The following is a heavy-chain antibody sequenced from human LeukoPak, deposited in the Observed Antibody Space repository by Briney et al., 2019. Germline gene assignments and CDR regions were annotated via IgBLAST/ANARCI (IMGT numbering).Heavy chain of an antibody. CDR2: ISGSDGRT. CDR3: AKQHAATGGYFDY. Sequence: TGGSLRLSCAASGFTFSNYAMSWVRQAPGKGLEWVSTISGSDGRTYYADSVKGQFTISRDNSKNTLYLQMNSLRAEDTAVYYCAKQHAATGGYFDYWGQGTLVTVSS. V-gene: IGHV3-23*01. CDR1: GFTFSNYA. J-gene: IGHJ4*02. D-gene: IGHD6-25*01.